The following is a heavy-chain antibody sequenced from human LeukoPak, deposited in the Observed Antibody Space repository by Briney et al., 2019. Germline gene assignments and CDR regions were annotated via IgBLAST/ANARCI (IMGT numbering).Heavy chain of an antibody. CDR2: ISNSSSTI. CDR3: ARRPYCTNGVCYHLDY. D-gene: IGHD2-8*01. CDR1: GFTFSSYS. V-gene: IGHV3-48*01. J-gene: IGHJ4*02. Sequence: GGSLRLSCAASGFTFSSYSMNWVRQAPGKGLEWVSYISNSSSTIYCADSVKGRFTISRDNAKNSLYLQMNSLRAEDTAVYYCARRPYCTNGVCYHLDYWGQGTLVTVSS.